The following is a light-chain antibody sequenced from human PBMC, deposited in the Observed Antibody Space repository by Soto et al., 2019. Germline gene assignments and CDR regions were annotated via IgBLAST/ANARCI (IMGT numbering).Light chain of an antibody. J-gene: IGKJ1*01. Sequence: DIQMTQSPSSLSASVGDTVTITCRASQGIIDYLAWYQQRPGRVPRLLIYAASTLHTGVPSRFSGSGAGTDFTLTISSLQPEDVATYYCQKYDNAPQTFGPGTKVEIK. CDR1: QGIIDY. CDR2: AAS. CDR3: QKYDNAPQT. V-gene: IGKV1-27*01.